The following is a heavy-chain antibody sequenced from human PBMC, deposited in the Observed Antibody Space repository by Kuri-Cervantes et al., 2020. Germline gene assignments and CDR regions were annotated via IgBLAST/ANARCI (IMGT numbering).Heavy chain of an antibody. J-gene: IGHJ4*02. CDR2: ISYDGSNK. V-gene: IGHV3-30*03. D-gene: IGHD1-26*01. CDR1: GFTFSSYG. Sequence: GESLKISCAASGFTFSSYGMHWVRQAPGKGLEWVAVISYDGSNKYYADSVKGRFTISRDNTKNSMYLQMNSLRAEDTATYYCADVWDLDYWGQGTLVTVSS. CDR3: ADVWDLDY.